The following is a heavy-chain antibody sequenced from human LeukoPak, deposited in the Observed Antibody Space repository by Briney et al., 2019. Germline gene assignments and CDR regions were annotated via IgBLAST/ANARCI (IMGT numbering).Heavy chain of an antibody. J-gene: IGHJ5*02. CDR3: ARDRGSGLNWFDP. CDR1: GGSISSGSYY. Sequence: SETLSLTCTVSGGSISSGSYYWSWIRQPAGKGLEWIGRIYTSGSTNYNPSLKSRVTISVDTSKNQFSLRLSSVTAADTAVYCCARDRGSGLNWFDPWGQGTLVTVSS. V-gene: IGHV4-61*02. D-gene: IGHD6-19*01. CDR2: IYTSGST.